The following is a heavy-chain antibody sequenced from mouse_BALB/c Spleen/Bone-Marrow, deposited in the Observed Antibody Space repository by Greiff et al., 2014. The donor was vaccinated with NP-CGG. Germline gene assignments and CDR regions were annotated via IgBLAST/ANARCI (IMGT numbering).Heavy chain of an antibody. V-gene: IGHV2-9*02. CDR1: GFSLTSYG. J-gene: IGHJ4*01. D-gene: IGHD1-2*01. CDR2: IWAGGST. CDR3: ARITTATGAMDY. Sequence: QVQLQQSGPGLVAPSQSLSITCTVSGFSLTSYGVHWVRQPPGKGLEWLGVIWAGGSTNYNSALMSRLSISKGNSKSQVFLKMNSLQNDDTAMYYCARITTATGAMDYWGQGTSVTVSS.